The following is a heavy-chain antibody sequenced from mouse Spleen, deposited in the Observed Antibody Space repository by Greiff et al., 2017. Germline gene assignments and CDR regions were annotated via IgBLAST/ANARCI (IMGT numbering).Heavy chain of an antibody. CDR2: INPSSGYT. CDR1: GYTFTSYT. Sequence: VKLQESGAELARPGASVKMSCKASGYTFTSYTMHWVKQRPGQGLEWIGYINPSSGYTKYNQKFKDKATLTADKSSSTAYMQLSSLTSEDSAVYYCARPLHYYGSSYYAMDYWGQGTSVTVSS. V-gene: IGHV1-4*01. CDR3: ARPLHYYGSSYYAMDY. J-gene: IGHJ4*01. D-gene: IGHD1-1*01.